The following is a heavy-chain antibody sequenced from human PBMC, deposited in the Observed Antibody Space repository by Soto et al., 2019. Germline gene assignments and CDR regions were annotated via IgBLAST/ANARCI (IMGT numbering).Heavy chain of an antibody. CDR2: ISYSSSTT. D-gene: IGHD3-22*01. CDR1: GFTISSYS. Sequence: EVQLVESGGGLLQPGGSLRLSCAASGFTISSYSMNWVRQAPGRGLEWVSYISYSSSTTHYADSVKGRFTVSRDTAKNSLYLQMNSLRDEDRAVYYCARYYYDSSGYDGMDVWGQGTTVTVSS. V-gene: IGHV3-48*02. J-gene: IGHJ6*02. CDR3: ARYYYDSSGYDGMDV.